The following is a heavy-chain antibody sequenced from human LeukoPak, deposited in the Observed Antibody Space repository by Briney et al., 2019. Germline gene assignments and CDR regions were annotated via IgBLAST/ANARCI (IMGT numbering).Heavy chain of an antibody. CDR1: GGSISSYY. CDR3: ARGSTVTTLFAFDI. V-gene: IGHV4-4*07. D-gene: IGHD4-17*01. J-gene: IGHJ3*02. CDR2: IYTSGST. Sequence: SETLSLTCTVSGGSISSYYWSWIRQPAGKGLEWIGRIYTSGSTNYNPSLKSRVTMSVDTSKNQFSLKLSSVTAADTAVYYCARGSTVTTLFAFDIWGQGTMVTVSS.